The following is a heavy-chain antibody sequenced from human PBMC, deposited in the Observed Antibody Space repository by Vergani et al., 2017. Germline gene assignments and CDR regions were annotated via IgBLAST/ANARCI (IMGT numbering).Heavy chain of an antibody. CDR2: MYHSGST. D-gene: IGHD3-22*01. J-gene: IGHJ4*02. Sequence: QVRLQESGPGLVKPSETLSLTCSVSGSSMSGYYWSWIRQPPGKELEWIGYMYHSGSTNYNPSLETRVTISGDTSKNQFSLKLNSVTAADTAVYYCGRVGGYDEGDAFRIGYFDSWGPGILVTVSS. CDR1: GSSMSGYY. CDR3: GRVGGYDEGDAFRIGYFDS. V-gene: IGHV4-59*01.